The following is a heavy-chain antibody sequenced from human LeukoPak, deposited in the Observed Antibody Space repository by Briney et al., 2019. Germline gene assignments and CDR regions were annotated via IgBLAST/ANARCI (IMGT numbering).Heavy chain of an antibody. CDR2: IYHSGST. V-gene: IGHV4-30-2*01. D-gene: IGHD3-16*01. Sequence: PSQTLSLTCTVSGGSISSGGYYWSWIRQPPGKGLEWIGYIYHSGSTYYNPSLKSRVTISVGRSKNQFSLKLSSVTAADTAVYYCARGELFNHCFDYWGQGTLVTVSS. J-gene: IGHJ4*02. CDR3: ARGELFNHCFDY. CDR1: GGSISSGGYY.